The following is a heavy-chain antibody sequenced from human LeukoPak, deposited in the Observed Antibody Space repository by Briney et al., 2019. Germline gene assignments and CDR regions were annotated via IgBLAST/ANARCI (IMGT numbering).Heavy chain of an antibody. CDR2: IYYSGST. D-gene: IGHD5-24*01. CDR1: GGSISSYY. J-gene: IGHJ4*02. V-gene: IGHV4-59*08. CDR3: ARHFLPGYINDVWRKSPSNPRDLDS. Sequence: SETLSLTCTVSGGSISSYYWSWIRQPPGKGLEWIGYIYYSGSTNYNPSLKSRVTISVDTSKNQFSLKLRSVTATDTAVYYCARHFLPGYINDVWRKSPSNPRDLDSWGQGTLVTVSS.